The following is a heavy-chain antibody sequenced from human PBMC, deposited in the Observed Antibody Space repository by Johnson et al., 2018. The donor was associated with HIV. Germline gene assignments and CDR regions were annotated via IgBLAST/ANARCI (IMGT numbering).Heavy chain of an antibody. V-gene: IGHV3-30*02. Sequence: QVQLVESGGGVVQPGGSLRLSCVASGFTFSSYGMHWVRQAPGKGLEWGAFIQYDESDKYYADSVKGRFTISRDNSKNTLYLQMNSLRAEDTAVYICTRGPLAVGATIDALDIWGHGTMVTVSS. CDR2: IQYDESDK. D-gene: IGHD1-26*01. J-gene: IGHJ3*02. CDR3: TRGPLAVGATIDALDI. CDR1: GFTFSSYG.